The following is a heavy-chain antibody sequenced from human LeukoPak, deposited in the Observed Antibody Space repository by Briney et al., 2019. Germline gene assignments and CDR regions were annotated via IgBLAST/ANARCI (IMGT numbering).Heavy chain of an antibody. V-gene: IGHV3-23*01. Sequence: ETLSLTCTVSGGSISSYYWSWVRQAPGKGLERGSAISGSGGGAYYADSVKGRFTISRDNSKNTLYLQMNSLRAEDTAVYYCASNGIVATIDFDYWGQGTLVTVSS. CDR3: ASNGIVATIDFDY. CDR1: GGSISSYY. CDR2: ISGSGGGA. J-gene: IGHJ4*02. D-gene: IGHD5-12*01.